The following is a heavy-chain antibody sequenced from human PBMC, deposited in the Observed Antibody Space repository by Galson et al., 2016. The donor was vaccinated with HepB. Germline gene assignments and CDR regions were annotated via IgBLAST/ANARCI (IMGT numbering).Heavy chain of an antibody. CDR2: IEGDGSET. CDR3: ARESTISQPGT. CDR1: GFSLSNYW. D-gene: IGHD6-13*01. Sequence: SLRLSCAASGFSLSNYWMDWVRQAPGKGLEWVANIEGDGSETNYVDSVKGRFTISRDNTKNSLYLEMNSLRAEDTAVYYCARESTISQPGTWGQGTLVPVSS. V-gene: IGHV3-7*04. J-gene: IGHJ4*02.